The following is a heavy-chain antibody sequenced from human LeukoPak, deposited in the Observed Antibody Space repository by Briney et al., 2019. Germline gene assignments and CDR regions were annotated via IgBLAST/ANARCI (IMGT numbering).Heavy chain of an antibody. J-gene: IGHJ5*02. V-gene: IGHV1-2*02. CDR2: IDPNTGDT. D-gene: IGHD4-23*01. CDR1: GYTFTGYY. Sequence: ASVKVSCKASGYTFTGYYLHWVRQAPGQGLEWMGWIDPNTGDTNYAQKFQGRVTMIRDTSFSTAYMDLSTLTSDDTAVYYCARSNYGGQGAGDNWFDPWGQGTLVTVSS. CDR3: ARSNYGGQGAGDNWFDP.